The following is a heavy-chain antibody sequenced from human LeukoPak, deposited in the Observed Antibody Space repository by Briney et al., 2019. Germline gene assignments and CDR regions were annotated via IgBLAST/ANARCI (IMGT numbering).Heavy chain of an antibody. V-gene: IGHV3-7*03. J-gene: IGHJ4*02. CDR2: IKLDGSEK. Sequence: GGSPRLSCAASGFTFSSYWMSWVRQAPGKGLEWVANIKLDGSEKYYVDSVKGRFTISRDNAKNSLYLQMNSLRAEDTAVYYCARENYYGSGSYCFDYWGQGTLVTVSS. CDR3: ARENYYGSGSYCFDY. CDR1: GFTFSSYW. D-gene: IGHD3-10*01.